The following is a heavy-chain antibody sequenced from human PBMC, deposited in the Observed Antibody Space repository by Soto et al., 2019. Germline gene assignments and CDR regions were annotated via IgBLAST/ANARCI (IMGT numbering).Heavy chain of an antibody. CDR3: ARLGGRGVAGTAAGIDY. CDR2: IYYSGCT. V-gene: IGHV4-61*01. CDR1: GGSVSSGSYY. J-gene: IGHJ4*02. Sequence: PSETLSLTCTVSGGSVSSGSYYWSWIRQPPGKGLEWIGYIYYSGCTNYNPSLKSRVTISVDTSKNQFSLKLSSVTAADTAVYYCARLGGRGVAGTAAGIDYWGQGTLVTVSS. D-gene: IGHD6-19*01.